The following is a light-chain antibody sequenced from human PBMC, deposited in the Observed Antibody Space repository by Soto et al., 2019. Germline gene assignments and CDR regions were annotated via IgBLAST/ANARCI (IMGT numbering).Light chain of an antibody. Sequence: EIVMTQSPATLSASPGERVTFSFRASQSVSRNLAWYQQKPGHGPRLLIYGASSRATGIPDRFSGSGSGTEFTLTITGLQSEDFAVYYCQQYQKWPPITFGQGTRLEI. CDR2: GAS. CDR1: QSVSRN. J-gene: IGKJ5*01. CDR3: QQYQKWPPIT. V-gene: IGKV3-15*01.